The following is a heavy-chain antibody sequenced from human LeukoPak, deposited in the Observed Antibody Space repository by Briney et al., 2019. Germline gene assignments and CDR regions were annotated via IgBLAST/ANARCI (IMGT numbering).Heavy chain of an antibody. V-gene: IGHV3-33*01. Sequence: GGSLRLSCAASGFTFSSYGMHWVRQAPGKGLEWVAVIWYDGSNKYYADSVKGRFTISRDNSKNTLYLQMNSLRAEDTAVYYCARSVRASSGWYVDYFDYWGQGTLVTVSS. CDR2: IWYDGSNK. CDR3: ARSVRASSGWYVDYFDY. D-gene: IGHD6-19*01. J-gene: IGHJ4*02. CDR1: GFTFSSYG.